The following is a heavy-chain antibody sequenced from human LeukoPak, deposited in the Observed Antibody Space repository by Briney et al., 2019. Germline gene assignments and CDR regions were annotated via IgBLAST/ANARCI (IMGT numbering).Heavy chain of an antibody. CDR2: IYYSGST. Sequence: PSETLSLTCTVSGGSISSGGYSWSWIRQHPGKGLEWIGYIYYSGSTYYNPSLKSRVTISVDTSKNQFSLKLSSVTAADTAVYYCARGGYDSSGYYRDYWGQGTLVTVSS. J-gene: IGHJ4*02. D-gene: IGHD3-22*01. V-gene: IGHV4-31*03. CDR3: ARGGYDSSGYYRDY. CDR1: GGSISSGGYS.